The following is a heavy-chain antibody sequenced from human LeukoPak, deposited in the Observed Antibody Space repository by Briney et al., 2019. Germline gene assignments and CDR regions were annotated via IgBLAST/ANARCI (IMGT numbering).Heavy chain of an antibody. J-gene: IGHJ5*02. CDR3: ARGQKPSVWYSSSWENWFDP. CDR1: GYTFTSYD. Sequence: ASVKVSCKASGYTFTSYDINWVRQATGQGLEWMGWMNPNSGNTGYAQKFQGRVTMTRNTSISTAYMELSSLRSEDTAVYYCARGQKPSVWYSSSWENWFDPWGQGTLVTVSS. D-gene: IGHD6-13*01. V-gene: IGHV1-8*01. CDR2: MNPNSGNT.